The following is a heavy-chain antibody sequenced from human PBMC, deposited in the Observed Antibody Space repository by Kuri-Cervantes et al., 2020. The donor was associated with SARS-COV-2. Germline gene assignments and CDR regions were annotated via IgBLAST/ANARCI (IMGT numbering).Heavy chain of an antibody. CDR3: ASSGSPYYYYGMDV. D-gene: IGHD1-26*01. Sequence: GGSLRLSCAASGFTVSSNYMSWVRQAPGKGLEWVSVIYSGGSTYYADSVKGRFTISRDNSKNTLYLQMNSLRAEDTAVYYCASSGSPYYYYGMDVWGQGTTVTASS. J-gene: IGHJ6*02. CDR1: GFTVSSNY. V-gene: IGHV3-66*01. CDR2: IYSGGST.